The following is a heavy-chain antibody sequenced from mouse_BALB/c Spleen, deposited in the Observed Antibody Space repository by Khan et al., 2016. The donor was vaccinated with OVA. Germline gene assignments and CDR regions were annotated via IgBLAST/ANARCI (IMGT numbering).Heavy chain of an antibody. CDR1: GFNIKDTY. Sequence: VQLQQSGAELVKPGASVKLSCTASGFNIKDTYMHWVKQRPEQGLEWIGRIDPANGNTKYDPKFQGKATITADTSSNTAYLQLSSLTSEDSAVYYCADGYDFAYWGHGTLVTGSA. J-gene: IGHJ3*01. CDR3: ADGYDFAY. D-gene: IGHD2-2*01. CDR2: IDPANGNT. V-gene: IGHV14-3*02.